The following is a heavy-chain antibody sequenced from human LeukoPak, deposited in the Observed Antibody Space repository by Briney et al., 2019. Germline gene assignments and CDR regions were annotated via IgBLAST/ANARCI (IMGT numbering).Heavy chain of an antibody. CDR2: INHSGST. J-gene: IGHJ5*02. CDR1: GFTFSSYG. CDR3: ARRSYYGSGSYYGSRWFDP. V-gene: IGHV4-34*01. D-gene: IGHD3-10*01. Sequence: GTLRLSCAASGFTFSSYGMSWVRQPPGEGLEWIGEINHSGSTNYNPSLKSRVTISVDTSKNQFSLKLSSVTAADTAVYYCARRSYYGSGSYYGSRWFDPWGQGTLVTVSS.